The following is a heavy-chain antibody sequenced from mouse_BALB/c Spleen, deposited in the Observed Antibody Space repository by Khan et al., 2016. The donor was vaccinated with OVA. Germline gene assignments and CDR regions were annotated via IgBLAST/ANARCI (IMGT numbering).Heavy chain of an antibody. Sequence: QVQLKESGPGLVAPSQSLSITCTVSGFSLSRYNIHWVRQPPGKGLEWLGMIWGGGGTDYNSTLKSRLSISKDNSKSQVFLKMNSLQTVDTARYYCARAYYRYDGYYAMDYWGQGTSVTVSS. J-gene: IGHJ4*01. CDR1: GFSLSRYN. V-gene: IGHV2-6-4*01. CDR2: IWGGGGT. CDR3: ARAYYRYDGYYAMDY. D-gene: IGHD2-14*01.